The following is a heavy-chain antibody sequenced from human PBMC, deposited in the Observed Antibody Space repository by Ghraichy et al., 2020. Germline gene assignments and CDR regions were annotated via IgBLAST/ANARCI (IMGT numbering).Heavy chain of an antibody. CDR3: ARRLGTDAFDI. V-gene: IGHV3-21*01. CDR1: GFTFSSYS. J-gene: IGHJ3*02. CDR2: ISSSSSYI. Sequence: GGSLRLSCAASGFTFSSYSMNWVRQAPGKGLEWVSSISSSSSYIYYADSVKGRFTISRDNAKNSLYLQMNSLRAEDTAVCYCARRLGTDAFDIWGQGTMVTVSS. D-gene: IGHD5-12*01.